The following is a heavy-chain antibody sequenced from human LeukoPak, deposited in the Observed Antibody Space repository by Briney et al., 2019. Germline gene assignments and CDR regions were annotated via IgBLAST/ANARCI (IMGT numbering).Heavy chain of an antibody. J-gene: IGHJ4*02. D-gene: IGHD5-18*01. CDR1: GYTFTTYG. CDR3: ARVSEAVRYSYGSDY. V-gene: IGHV7-4-1*02. CDR2: INTNTGNP. Sequence: EASVKVSCKASGYTFTTYGMNWVRQAPGQGLEWMGWINTNTGNPTYAQGFTGRFVFSLDTSVSTAYLQISSLKAEDTAVYYCARVSEAVRYSYGSDYWGQGTLVTVSS.